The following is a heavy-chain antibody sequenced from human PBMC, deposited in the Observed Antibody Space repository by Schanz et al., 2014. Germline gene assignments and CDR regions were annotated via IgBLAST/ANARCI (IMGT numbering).Heavy chain of an antibody. CDR2: ISYDGSFK. CDR1: GFNFGSHG. J-gene: IGHJ2*01. Sequence: QVQLVESGGGVVQPGRSLRLSCAASGFNFGSHGMHWVRQAPGKGLEWVAVISYDGSFKNYADSVKGRFTISRDNSKNTLYLQMNSLRAEDTAIYYCAKDAPYPFDLWGRGTLITVSS. V-gene: IGHV3-33*06. CDR3: AKDAPYPFDL.